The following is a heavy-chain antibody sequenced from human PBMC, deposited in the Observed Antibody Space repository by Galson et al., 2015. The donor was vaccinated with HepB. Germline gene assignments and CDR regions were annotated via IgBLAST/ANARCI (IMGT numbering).Heavy chain of an antibody. J-gene: IGHJ6*03. CDR3: ARSSIEYRLSSGMHHYYYYYMDV. D-gene: IGHD6-6*01. CDR1: GYTFTTYS. V-gene: IGHV1-18*01. Sequence: SVKVSCKASGYTFTTYSITWVRQVPGQGPEWMGWNSTYNGNTNSAQKFQGRVTMTTDTSSSTAYMDLRSLRSDDTAVYYCARSSIEYRLSSGMHHYYYYYMDVWGKGTTVIASS. CDR2: NSTYNGNT.